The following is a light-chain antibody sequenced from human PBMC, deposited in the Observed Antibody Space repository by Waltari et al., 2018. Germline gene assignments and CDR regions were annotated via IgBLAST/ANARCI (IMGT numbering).Light chain of an antibody. CDR3: SSYTTSHTAYWV. V-gene: IGLV2-14*03. CDR1: NSDIGGYKY. Sequence: QSALTQPASVSGSPGQSITISCSGTNSDIGGYKYVSWYQKHPGKAPKLIIYDVTNRPAGISPRFSGSKSGITASLTISGLQAEDEGDYYCSSYTTSHTAYWVFGGGTRLTVL. CDR2: DVT. J-gene: IGLJ3*02.